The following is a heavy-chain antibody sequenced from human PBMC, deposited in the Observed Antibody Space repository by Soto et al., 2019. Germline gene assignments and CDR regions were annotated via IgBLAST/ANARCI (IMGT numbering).Heavy chain of an antibody. CDR3: ARDHLILPAHDFFYGSDV. J-gene: IGHJ6*02. CDR1: GFTFSMYS. CDR2: IPQDGVDG. V-gene: IGHV3-7*03. D-gene: IGHD2-21*02. Sequence: PGGSLRLSCEVSGFTFSMYSVSWVRQSPGKGLEWVAKIPQDGVDGHYADSVKGRFIISRDNDKNSLHLQLNNLRAEDTAVYYCARDHLILPAHDFFYGSDVWGRGATVTVSS.